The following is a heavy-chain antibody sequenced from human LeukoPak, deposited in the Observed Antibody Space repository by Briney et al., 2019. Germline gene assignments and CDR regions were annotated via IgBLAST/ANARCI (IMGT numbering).Heavy chain of an antibody. V-gene: IGHV1-2*02. CDR2: IDPKRGDS. CDR3: ARDRNLFEPLNSFDF. D-gene: IGHD1-14*01. J-gene: IGHJ4*02. CDR1: GYTFTGYY. Sequence: ASVKVSCKASGYTFTGYYIHWVRQAPGQGLEYMGWIDPKRGDSEFLQRFQGRVSMTTDTSISIAYMDLRRLKSEDTAVYYCARDRNLFEPLNSFDFWAREPWSPSPQ.